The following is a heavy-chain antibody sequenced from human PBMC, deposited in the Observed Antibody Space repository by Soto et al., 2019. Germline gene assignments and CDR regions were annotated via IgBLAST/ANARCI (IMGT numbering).Heavy chain of an antibody. D-gene: IGHD6-19*01. CDR3: ATGRSDSGWYEEHF. V-gene: IGHV4-39*01. J-gene: IGHJ4*02. Sequence: SETLSLTCTVSNDSIRSGTYYWAWIRQPPRRGLEWIGSLSYLGTTDYNPSLKSRVTISKDASKNQFSLKLSSVTAADTAVYYCATGRSDSGWYEEHFWGQGXLVTV. CDR1: NDSIRSGTYY. CDR2: LSYLGTT.